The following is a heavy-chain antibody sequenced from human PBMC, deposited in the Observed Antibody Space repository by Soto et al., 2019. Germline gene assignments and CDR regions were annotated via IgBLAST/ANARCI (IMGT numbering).Heavy chain of an antibody. D-gene: IGHD3-10*01. V-gene: IGHV4-39*07. J-gene: IGHJ5*02. Sequence: SETLSLTCTVSGGSISSSSYYWGWIRQPPGKGLEWIGSIYYSGSTYYNPSLKSRVTMSVDTSKNQFSLKLSSVTAADTAVYYCARQGWFGELVGWSDPWGQGTLVTVSS. CDR3: ARQGWFGELVGWSDP. CDR2: IYYSGST. CDR1: GGSISSSSYY.